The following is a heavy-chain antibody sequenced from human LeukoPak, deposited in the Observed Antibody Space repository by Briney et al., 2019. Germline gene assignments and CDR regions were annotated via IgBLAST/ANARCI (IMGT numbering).Heavy chain of an antibody. CDR1: GFTFSSYG. V-gene: IGHV3-23*01. D-gene: IGHD3-10*01. J-gene: IGHJ4*02. CDR2: ISGSGGST. Sequence: PGGSLRLSCAASGFTFSSYGMSWVRQAPGKGLEWVSGISGSGGSTYYADSVKGRFTISRDNSKNTLYLQMNSLRVEDTAVYYCATPLLWFGELLSELDYWGQGTLVTVSS. CDR3: ATPLLWFGELLSELDY.